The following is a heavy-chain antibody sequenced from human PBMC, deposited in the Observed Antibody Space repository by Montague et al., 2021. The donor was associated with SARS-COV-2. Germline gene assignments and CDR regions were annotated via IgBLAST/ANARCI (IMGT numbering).Heavy chain of an antibody. Sequence: PALVKPTQTLTLTCTFSGFSLTTSGVGVGWIRQPPGKALEWLALIYWDDDKRYSPSLKSRLTITKDTSKKQVVLTLTNMDPVDTATYYCARSLLWFGELNAFDXWGQGTRVTVSS. D-gene: IGHD3-10*01. V-gene: IGHV2-5*02. CDR3: ARSLLWFGELNAFDX. CDR2: IYWDDDK. CDR1: GFSLTTSGVG. J-gene: IGHJ3*02.